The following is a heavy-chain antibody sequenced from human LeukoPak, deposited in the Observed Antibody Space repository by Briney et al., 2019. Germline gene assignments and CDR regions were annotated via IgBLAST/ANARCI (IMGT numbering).Heavy chain of an antibody. D-gene: IGHD2-2*01. V-gene: IGHV3-7*01. CDR1: GFTFSNYW. CDR3: ARGSGSCSSTSCYRTSDY. J-gene: IGHJ4*02. Sequence: GGSLRLSCAASGFTFSNYWMSWVRQAPGKGLEWVANIKQDESEIYYVDSVKGRFTISRDNAKNSLYLQMNSLRAEDTAVYYCARGSGSCSSTSCYRTSDYWGQGTLVTVSS. CDR2: IKQDESEI.